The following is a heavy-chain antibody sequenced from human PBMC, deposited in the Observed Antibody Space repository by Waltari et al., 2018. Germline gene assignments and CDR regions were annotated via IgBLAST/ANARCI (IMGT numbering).Heavy chain of an antibody. CDR1: GFTFSSYW. V-gene: IGHV3-74*01. J-gene: IGHJ6*02. CDR2: INTDGIST. Sequence: EVQLVESGGGLVQPGVSLRLSCAATGFTFSSYWMHWVRQAPGQGLVWVSRINTDGISTTYADSVKGRFTISRDNAKNTLYLQMNSLGAEDTAVYYCARDRVTVDYGMDVWGQGTTVIVSS. D-gene: IGHD6-19*01. CDR3: ARDRVTVDYGMDV.